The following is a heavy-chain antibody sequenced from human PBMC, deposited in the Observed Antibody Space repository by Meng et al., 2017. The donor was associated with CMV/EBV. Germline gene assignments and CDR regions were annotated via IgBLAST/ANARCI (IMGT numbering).Heavy chain of an antibody. D-gene: IGHD1-26*01. J-gene: IGHJ4*02. V-gene: IGHV1-2*02. CDR3: ARDLDGGATTGYFDY. CDR1: GYTFTGYY. CDR2: INPNSGGT. Sequence: ASVKVSCKASGYTFTGYYMHWVRQAPGQGLEWMGWINPNSGGTNYAQKFQGRVTMTRDTSISTAYMELSRLRSDDTAVYYCARDLDGGATTGYFDYWGQGTLVTVSS.